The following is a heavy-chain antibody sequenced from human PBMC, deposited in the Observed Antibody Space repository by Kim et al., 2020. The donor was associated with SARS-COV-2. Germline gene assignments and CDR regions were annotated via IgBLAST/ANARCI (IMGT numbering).Heavy chain of an antibody. CDR3: AIGGRPQSGPDY. V-gene: IGHV4-30-2*01. D-gene: IGHD6-6*01. J-gene: IGHJ4*01. CDR2: IYYSGET. CDR1: GDSMTSGSYS. Sequence: SETLSLTCAVSGDSMTSGSYSWSWLRQPPGKGLEGISYIYYSGETYYPPSLKSRFSISVYRSKIKLSLSRISVTAPDTAVFYCAIGGRPQSGPDYWG.